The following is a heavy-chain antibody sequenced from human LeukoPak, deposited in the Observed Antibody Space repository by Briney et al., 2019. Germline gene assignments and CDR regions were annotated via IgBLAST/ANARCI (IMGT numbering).Heavy chain of an antibody. CDR2: ISTSGGTI. Sequence: GGSLRLSCAASGFTFSNYDMKWVRQAPGKGLEWVSYISTSGGTIYYADSVKGRFTISRDNAENSLYLQMNSLRAEDTAVYYCARDFVVATAPLEGYWGQGTPVTVSS. J-gene: IGHJ4*02. CDR3: ARDFVVATAPLEGY. V-gene: IGHV3-48*03. CDR1: GFTFSNYD. D-gene: IGHD2-21*01.